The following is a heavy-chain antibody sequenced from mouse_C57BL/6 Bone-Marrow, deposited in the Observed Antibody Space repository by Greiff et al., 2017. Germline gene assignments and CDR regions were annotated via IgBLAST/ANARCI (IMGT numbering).Heavy chain of an antibody. V-gene: IGHV1-4*01. D-gene: IGHD2-2*01. CDR2: INPSSGYT. J-gene: IGHJ4*01. CDR1: GYTFTSYT. CDR3: ARVLWLRYYAMDY. Sequence: QVQLKQSGAELARPGASVKISCKASGYTFTSYTMHWVKQRPGQGLEWIGYINPSSGYTKYNQKFKDKATLAADKSSSTAYMQLSNLTSEDSAVYYCARVLWLRYYAMDYWGQGTSVTVSS.